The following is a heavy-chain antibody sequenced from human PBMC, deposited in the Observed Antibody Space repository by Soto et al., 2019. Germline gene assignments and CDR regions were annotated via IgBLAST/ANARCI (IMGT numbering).Heavy chain of an antibody. CDR2: INSAGSST. CDR1: GLTFSSYW. V-gene: IGHV3-74*01. CDR3: ALSHTVTTHV. D-gene: IGHD4-17*01. J-gene: IGHJ4*02. Sequence: EVQLVESGGGLVQPGGSLRLSCAASGLTFSSYWMHWVRQAPGKGLVWVSRINSAGSSTSYADSVKGRFTISRDNAKNTLYLQMNILRANDTAVYYCALSHTVTTHVWGQRTLVTVSS.